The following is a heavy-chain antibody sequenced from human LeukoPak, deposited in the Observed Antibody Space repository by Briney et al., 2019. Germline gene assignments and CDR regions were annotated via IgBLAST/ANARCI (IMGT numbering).Heavy chain of an antibody. CDR1: GLTFSSYD. Sequence: PGGSLRLSCAASGLTFSSYDMHWVRQATGEGLEWVSAIGTAADTYYSGSVKGRFTISRDNAKDSSYLQMNNLKAEDTAVYYCARGSRAVRWYFDLWGRGTLVTVSS. V-gene: IGHV3-13*01. D-gene: IGHD6-19*01. J-gene: IGHJ2*01. CDR3: ARGSRAVRWYFDL. CDR2: IGTAADT.